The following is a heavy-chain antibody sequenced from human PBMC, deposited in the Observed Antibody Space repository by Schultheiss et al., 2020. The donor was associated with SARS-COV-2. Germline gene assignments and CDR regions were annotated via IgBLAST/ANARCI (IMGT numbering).Heavy chain of an antibody. V-gene: IGHV4-4*02. CDR3: ARGIYGDYVRYFQH. CDR1: GGSISSSNW. CDR2: IYHSGST. Sequence: SETLSLTCAVSGGSISSSNWWSWVRQPPGKGLEWIGEIYHSGSTNYNPSLKSRVTISVDTSKNQFSLKLSSVTAADTAVYYCARGIYGDYVRYFQHWGQGTLVTVSS. D-gene: IGHD4-17*01. J-gene: IGHJ1*01.